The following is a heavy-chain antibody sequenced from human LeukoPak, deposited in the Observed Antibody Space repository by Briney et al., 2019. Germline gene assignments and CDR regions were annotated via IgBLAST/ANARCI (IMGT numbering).Heavy chain of an antibody. CDR3: ARFGGSRSFDY. D-gene: IGHD3-16*01. CDR2: IYYSGST. Sequence: SETLSLTCAVYGGSFSDYYWSWIRQPPGKGLEWIGYIYYSGSTNYNPSLKSRVTISVDTSKNQFSLKLGSVTAADTAVYYCARFGGSRSFDYWGQGTLVTVSS. J-gene: IGHJ4*02. CDR1: GGSFSDYY. V-gene: IGHV4-59*01.